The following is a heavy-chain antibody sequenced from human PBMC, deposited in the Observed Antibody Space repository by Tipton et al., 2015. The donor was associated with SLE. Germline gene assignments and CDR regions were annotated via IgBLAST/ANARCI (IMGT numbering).Heavy chain of an antibody. Sequence: TLSLTCTVSGGSISSSSYYWGWIRQPPGKGLQWIGSIYYSGTTYYNPSLKSRVTISVDTSKNQFSLKLTSVTAADTAVYYCGTSTVAFDIWGQVTMLTVSS. CDR1: GGSISSSSYY. CDR2: IYYSGTT. CDR3: GTSTVAFDI. V-gene: IGHV4-39*07. D-gene: IGHD4-11*01. J-gene: IGHJ3*02.